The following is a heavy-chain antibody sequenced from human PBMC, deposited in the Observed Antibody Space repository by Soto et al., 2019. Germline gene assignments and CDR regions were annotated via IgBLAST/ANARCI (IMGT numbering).Heavy chain of an antibody. Sequence: GGSLSLSCAASGFTFSSYAMHWVRTAPGKGLEWVAVISYDGSNKYYADSVKGRFTISRGNSKNTLYLQMNSLRAEDTAVYYCARESMYSSSWTFYYYYGMDVWGQGTTVTVS. CDR1: GFTFSSYA. J-gene: IGHJ6*02. D-gene: IGHD6-13*01. V-gene: IGHV3-30-3*01. CDR3: ARESMYSSSWTFYYYYGMDV. CDR2: ISYDGSNK.